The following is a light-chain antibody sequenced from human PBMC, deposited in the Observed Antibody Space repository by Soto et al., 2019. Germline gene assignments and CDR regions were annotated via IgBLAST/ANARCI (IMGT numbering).Light chain of an antibody. CDR3: QQYNSYSWT. V-gene: IGKV1-5*01. CDR1: QSISYW. Sequence: DIQMTQAPSTLSASVGDRVTITCRASQSISYWLAWYQQKPGKAPNLLIYDASNLESGVPSRFSGSGFGTEFTLTISSLQPDDIATYYCQQYNSYSWTFGQGTKVDLK. J-gene: IGKJ1*01. CDR2: DAS.